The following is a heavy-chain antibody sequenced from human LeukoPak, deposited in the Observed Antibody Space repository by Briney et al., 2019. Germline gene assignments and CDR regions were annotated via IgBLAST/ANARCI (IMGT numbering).Heavy chain of an antibody. CDR1: GFTFSSYA. CDR2: ITSSSSYI. Sequence: PGGSLRLSCAASGFTFSSYAMSWVRQAPGRGLEWVSSITSSSSYIYYADSVKGRFTISRDNAKNSLYLQMNSLRAEDTAVYYCARVFSSGWAAEYFQHWGQGTLVTVSS. J-gene: IGHJ1*01. V-gene: IGHV3-21*01. CDR3: ARVFSSGWAAEYFQH. D-gene: IGHD6-19*01.